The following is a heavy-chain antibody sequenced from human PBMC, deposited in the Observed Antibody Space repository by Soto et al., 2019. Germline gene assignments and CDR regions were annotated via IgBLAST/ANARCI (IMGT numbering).Heavy chain of an antibody. CDR1: GGAFSGYY. D-gene: IGHD4-17*01. CDR3: ARSGDYYFDY. Sequence: SETLSLTXAVYGGAFSGYYWTWVRQTPGKGLEWIGEIYYSGSTYYNPSLKSRVTISVDTSKNQFSLKLSSVTAADTAVYYCARSGDYYFDYWGQGTLVTVSS. CDR2: IYYSGST. V-gene: IGHV4-34*09. J-gene: IGHJ4*02.